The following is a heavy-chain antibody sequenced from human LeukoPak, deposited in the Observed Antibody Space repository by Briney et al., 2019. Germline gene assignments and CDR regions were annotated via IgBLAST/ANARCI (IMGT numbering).Heavy chain of an antibody. J-gene: IGHJ4*02. CDR3: ARVQRANTATDY. Sequence: GGSLRLSCAASGFTFSSYAMHWVRQAPGKGLEWVAVISYDGSNKYYADSVKGRFTISRDNSKNTLYLQMNSLRAEDTAVYYCARVQRANTATDYWGQGTLVTVSS. CDR1: GFTFSSYA. CDR2: ISYDGSNK. V-gene: IGHV3-30-3*01. D-gene: IGHD5-18*01.